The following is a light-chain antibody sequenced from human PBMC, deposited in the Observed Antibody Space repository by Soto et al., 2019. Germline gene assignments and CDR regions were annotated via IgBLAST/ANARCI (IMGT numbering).Light chain of an antibody. J-gene: IGLJ1*01. CDR1: SSDVGNYDY. CDR3: CSYAGSYTFGV. Sequence: QSVLIQPPSVSGSPGQSVTISCTGPSSDVGNYDYVSWYQQHPGTVPKPMIYNVNGRPSGVPDRFSASKSDNTASMTISGLQAEDEADYYCCSYAGSYTFGVFGTGTKVTV. V-gene: IGLV2-11*01. CDR2: NVN.